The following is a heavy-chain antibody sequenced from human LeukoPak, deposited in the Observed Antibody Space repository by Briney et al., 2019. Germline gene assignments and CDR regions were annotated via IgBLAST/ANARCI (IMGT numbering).Heavy chain of an antibody. Sequence: SETLSLTCAVYGGSFSGYYWSWIRQPPGKGLERIGYIYHSGSTYYNPSLKSRVTISVDRSKNQFSLKLSSVTAADTAVYYCARVVTTVTNYYYYGMDVWGQGTTVTVSS. V-gene: IGHV4-34*01. CDR1: GGSFSGYY. CDR2: IYHSGST. CDR3: ARVVTTVTNYYYYGMDV. D-gene: IGHD4-17*01. J-gene: IGHJ6*02.